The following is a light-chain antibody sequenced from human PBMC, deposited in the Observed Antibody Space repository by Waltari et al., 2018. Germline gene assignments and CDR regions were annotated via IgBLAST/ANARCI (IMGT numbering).Light chain of an antibody. V-gene: IGKV1-9*01. CDR1: QGISSY. CDR2: AAS. CDR3: QELNTYPQSLT. J-gene: IGKJ4*01. Sequence: DIQLTQSPSFLSASIGDRVTITCRASQGISSYLAWYQQKPGKAPKLLIYAASTLQSGVPSRFGGSGSGTEFTLTISSLQPEDFATYYCQELNTYPQSLTFGGGTKVEI.